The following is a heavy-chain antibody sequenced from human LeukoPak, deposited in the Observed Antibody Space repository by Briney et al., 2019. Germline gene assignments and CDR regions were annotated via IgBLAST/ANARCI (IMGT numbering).Heavy chain of an antibody. CDR1: GGSFSGYY. CDR3: ARPSVFLFYYDILTGPTGGAFDI. V-gene: IGHV4-34*01. Sequence: PSETLSLTCAVYGGSFSGYYWSWIRQPPGKGLEWIGEINHSGSTNYNPSLKSRVTISVDTSKNQFSLKLSSVTAADTAVYYCARPSVFLFYYDILTGPTGGAFDIWGQGTMVTVSS. J-gene: IGHJ3*02. D-gene: IGHD3-9*01. CDR2: INHSGST.